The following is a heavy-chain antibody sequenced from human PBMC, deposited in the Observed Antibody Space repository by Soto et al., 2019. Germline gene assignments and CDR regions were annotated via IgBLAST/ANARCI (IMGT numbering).Heavy chain of an antibody. J-gene: IGHJ6*02. CDR3: ARDFGYCSSTSCSSETYYYGMDV. Sequence: GGSLRLSCAASGFTFSGYAMNWVRQAPGKGLEWVSGISVGGSTYYADSVKGRFTISRDNAKNTLYLQMNSLRAEDTAVYYCARDFGYCSSTSCSSETYYYGMDVWGQGTTVTVSS. V-gene: IGHV3-23*01. CDR2: ISVGGST. D-gene: IGHD2-2*01. CDR1: GFTFSGYA.